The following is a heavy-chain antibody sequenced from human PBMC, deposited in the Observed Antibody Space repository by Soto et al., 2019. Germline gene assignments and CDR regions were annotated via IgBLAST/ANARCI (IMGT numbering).Heavy chain of an antibody. CDR2: IIPIFGTA. Sequence: QVQLVQSGAEVKKPGSSVKVSCKASGGTFSSYAISWVRQAPGQGLEWMGGIIPIFGTANYAQKFQGRVTITADESTSTAYMELSSLRSEDTAMYYCARSDMEEIVVEDGFDYWGQGTLVTVSS. CDR3: ARSDMEEIVVEDGFDY. V-gene: IGHV1-69*01. J-gene: IGHJ4*02. CDR1: GGTFSSYA. D-gene: IGHD3-22*01.